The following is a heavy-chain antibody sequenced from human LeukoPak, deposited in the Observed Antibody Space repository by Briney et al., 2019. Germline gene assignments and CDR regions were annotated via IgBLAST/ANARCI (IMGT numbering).Heavy chain of an antibody. D-gene: IGHD1-26*01. J-gene: IGHJ4*02. Sequence: SETLSLTCTVSGGSVNSGSYYWNWIRQPPGTGLEWIGYIYYSGSTNYNPSLKSRVTISVDTSKNQFSLKLSSVTAADTAVYYCARAAYSGSYHSDYWGQGTLVTVSS. V-gene: IGHV4-61*01. CDR1: GGSVNSGSYY. CDR2: IYYSGST. CDR3: ARAAYSGSYHSDY.